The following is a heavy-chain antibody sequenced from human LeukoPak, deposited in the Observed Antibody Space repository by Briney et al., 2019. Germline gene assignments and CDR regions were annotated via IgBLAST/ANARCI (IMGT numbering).Heavy chain of an antibody. CDR3: AHLVVTIDWRCYFDY. CDR2: IYLNDDR. J-gene: IGHJ4*02. CDR1: DFSLSTPGMG. V-gene: IGHV2-5*01. Sequence: ESGPTLVKPTQTLTLTCTFSDFSLSTPGMGVGWIRQPPGKALEWLALIYLNDDRRYSPSLSSRLTITRDTSKNQVVLAMTNMDPVDTATYYCAHLVVTIDWRCYFDYWGQGALVTVSS. D-gene: IGHD3-9*01.